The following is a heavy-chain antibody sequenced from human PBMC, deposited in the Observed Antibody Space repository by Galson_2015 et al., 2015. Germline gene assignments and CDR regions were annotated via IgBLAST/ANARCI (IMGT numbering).Heavy chain of an antibody. Sequence: SLRLSCAASGFTFSDSAIHWVRQASGKGLEWVGRVRSKANGYATAYAASVKGRFIISRDDSKNTAYLQMNSLKTEDTAVYYCTNLGYYDYIWGRERFDYWGQGTLVTVSS. CDR2: VRSKANGYAT. J-gene: IGHJ4*02. V-gene: IGHV3-73*01. D-gene: IGHD3-16*01. CDR3: TNLGYYDYIWGRERFDY. CDR1: GFTFSDSA.